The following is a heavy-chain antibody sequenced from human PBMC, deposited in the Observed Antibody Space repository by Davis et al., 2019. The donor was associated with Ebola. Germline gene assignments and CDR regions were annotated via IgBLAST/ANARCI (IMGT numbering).Heavy chain of an antibody. D-gene: IGHD4-17*01. CDR3: TGNTRYGDYVAEDY. Sequence: GESLKISCAASGFTFSGSAMHWVRQASGKGLGWVGRIRSKANSYATAYAASVKGRFTISRDDSKNTAYLQMNSLKTEDTAVYYCTGNTRYGDYVAEDYWGQGTLVTVSS. V-gene: IGHV3-73*01. CDR2: IRSKANSYAT. J-gene: IGHJ4*02. CDR1: GFTFSGSA.